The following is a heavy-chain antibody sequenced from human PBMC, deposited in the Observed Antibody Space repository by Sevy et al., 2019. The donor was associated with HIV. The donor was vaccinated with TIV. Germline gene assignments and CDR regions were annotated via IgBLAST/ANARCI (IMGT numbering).Heavy chain of an antibody. CDR3: AKEGAFWSGYYVDY. CDR2: ISDGGAVI. D-gene: IGHD3-3*01. Sequence: GGSLRLSCAASGFNFSSHKMNWIRQAPGKGLEWVAYISDGGAVIHYADSVKGRFTISRDNSKISLYLQMNSLRADDTAVYYCAKEGAFWSGYYVDYWGQGTLVTVSS. CDR1: GFNFSSHK. V-gene: IGHV3-48*03. J-gene: IGHJ4*02.